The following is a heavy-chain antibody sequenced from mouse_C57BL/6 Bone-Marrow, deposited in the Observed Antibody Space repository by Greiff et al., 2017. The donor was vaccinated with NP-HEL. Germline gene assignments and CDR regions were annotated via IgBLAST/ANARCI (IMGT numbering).Heavy chain of an antibody. CDR3: TRGNHYYGSSYGAWFAY. D-gene: IGHD1-1*01. CDR2: ISSGGDYI. Sequence: EVKLMESGEGLVKPGGSLKLSCAASGFTFSSYAMSWVRQTPETRLEWVAYISSGGDYIYYADTVKGRFTISRDNARNTLYLQMSSLKSEDTAMYYCTRGNHYYGSSYGAWFAYWGQGTLVTVSA. J-gene: IGHJ3*01. V-gene: IGHV5-9-1*02. CDR1: GFTFSSYA.